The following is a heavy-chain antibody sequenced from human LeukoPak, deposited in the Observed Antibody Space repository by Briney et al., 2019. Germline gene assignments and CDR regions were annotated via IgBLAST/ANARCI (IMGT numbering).Heavy chain of an antibody. CDR3: ANWIGSSSRDY. Sequence: GGSLRLSCAASGFTFSTYAMTWVRQAPGKGLEWVSGINSNGDEIYYADSVRGRFTISRDNSNNALYLQMDSLRAGDTAVYYCANWIGSSSRDYWGQGTLVTVSS. CDR2: INSNGDEI. V-gene: IGHV3-23*01. D-gene: IGHD6-6*01. J-gene: IGHJ4*02. CDR1: GFTFSTYA.